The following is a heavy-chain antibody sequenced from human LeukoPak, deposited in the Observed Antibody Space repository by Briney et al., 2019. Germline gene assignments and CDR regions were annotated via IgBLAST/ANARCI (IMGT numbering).Heavy chain of an antibody. D-gene: IGHD3-3*01. CDR2: IKHDGSEN. J-gene: IGHJ5*02. CDR3: ARIYYDSWSGYSWFDP. CDR1: GLTFSSDW. V-gene: IGHV3-7*01. Sequence: PGGSLRLSCVASGLTFSSDWMTWVRQAPGKGLEWLASIKHDGSENYLVDSVKGRFTISRDNAQSSLFLQMKSLRVDDTAVYHCARIYYDSWSGYSWFDPWGQGILVTVSS.